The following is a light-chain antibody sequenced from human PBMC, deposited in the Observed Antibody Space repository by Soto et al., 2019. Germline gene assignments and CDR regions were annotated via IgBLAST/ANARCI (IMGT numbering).Light chain of an antibody. V-gene: IGLV2-8*01. CDR1: SSDIGTYKY. CDR2: EVS. CDR3: SSYAGRNNVV. Sequence: QSALTQPPSASGSPGQSVTIPCTGTSSDIGTYKYVSWYQHHPGKAPKLMIYEVSKRPSGVPDRFSGSKSGNTASLTVSGLLTEDEADYYCSSYAGRNNVVFGGGTKLTVL. J-gene: IGLJ2*01.